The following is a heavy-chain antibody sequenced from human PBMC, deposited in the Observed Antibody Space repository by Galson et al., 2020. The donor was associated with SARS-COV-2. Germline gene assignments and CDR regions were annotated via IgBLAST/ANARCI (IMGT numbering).Heavy chain of an antibody. CDR1: GFTFSRHG. J-gene: IGHJ4*02. CDR2: ISYDGSRE. V-gene: IGHV3-30*03. D-gene: IGHD3-22*01. Sequence: GESLKISCAAPGFTFSRHGMHWVRQTPGKGLEWVAVISYDGSRESYVESVEGRFTISRDNSNNTLYLHMDSLRPEDTAVYYCASQPRGPSSGYAPFDNWGQGTLVTVSS. CDR3: ASQPRGPSSGYAPFDN.